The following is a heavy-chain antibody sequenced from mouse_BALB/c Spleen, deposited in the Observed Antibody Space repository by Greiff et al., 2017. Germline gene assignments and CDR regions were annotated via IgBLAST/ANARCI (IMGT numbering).Heavy chain of an antibody. CDR3: ARQDYGSSSFDY. J-gene: IGHJ2*01. CDR1: GFAFSSYD. V-gene: IGHV5-12-1*01. D-gene: IGHD1-1*01. Sequence: EVQGVESGGGLVKPGGSLKLSCAASGFAFSSYDMSWVRQTPEKRLEWVAYISSGGGSTYYPDTVKGRFTISRDNAKNTLYLQMSSLKSEDTAMYYCARQDYGSSSFDYWGQGTTLTVSS. CDR2: ISSGGGST.